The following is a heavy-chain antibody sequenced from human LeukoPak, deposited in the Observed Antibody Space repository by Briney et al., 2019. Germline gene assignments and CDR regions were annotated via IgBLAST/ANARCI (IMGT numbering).Heavy chain of an antibody. V-gene: IGHV4-4*09. CDR2: IYTSGST. Sequence: SETLSLTCTVSGGSISSYYWSWIRQPPGKGLEWIGYIYTSGSTNYNPSLKSRVTISVDTSKNQFSLKLSSVTAADTAVYYCARGYSGYGHYYYYYYMDVWGKGTTVTVSS. D-gene: IGHD5-12*01. CDR1: GGSISSYY. J-gene: IGHJ6*03. CDR3: ARGYSGYGHYYYYYYMDV.